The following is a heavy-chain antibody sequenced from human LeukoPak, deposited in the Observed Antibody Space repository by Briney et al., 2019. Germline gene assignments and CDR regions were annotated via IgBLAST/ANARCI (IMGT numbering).Heavy chain of an antibody. Sequence: GRSLRLSCAASGFTFSSYAMHWVRQAPGKGLEWAAVISYDGSNKYYADSVKGRFTISRDNSKNTLYLQMNSLRAEDTAVYYCARAPGVWVPVDYWGQGTLVTVSS. CDR2: ISYDGSNK. J-gene: IGHJ4*02. CDR1: GFTFSSYA. CDR3: ARAPGVWVPVDY. D-gene: IGHD3-16*01. V-gene: IGHV3-30-3*01.